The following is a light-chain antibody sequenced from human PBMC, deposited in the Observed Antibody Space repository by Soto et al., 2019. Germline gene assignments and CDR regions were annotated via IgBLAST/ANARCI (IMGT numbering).Light chain of an antibody. Sequence: IVMTQSPATVSASPGERVTLSCRASQSVSGNVAWYHQKPGQPPRLLVYGASTTATDIPARFFGSGSETNFTLTIPRLQSEDFGTYYCQQFNSWPRTFGQGTKVDIK. J-gene: IGKJ1*01. CDR1: QSVSGN. V-gene: IGKV3-15*01. CDR3: QQFNSWPRT. CDR2: GAS.